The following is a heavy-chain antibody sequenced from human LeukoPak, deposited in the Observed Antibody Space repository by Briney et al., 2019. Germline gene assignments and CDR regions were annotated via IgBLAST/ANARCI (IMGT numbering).Heavy chain of an antibody. CDR1: GGSISSSNW. CDR3: ARVKYYYDSSGYRDGWFDP. D-gene: IGHD3-22*01. CDR2: IYHSGST. Sequence: SETLSLTCAVSGGSISSSNWWSWVRQPPGKGLEWIGEIYHSGSTNYNPSLKSRVTISVDKSKNQFSLKLSSVTAADTAVYYCARVKYYYDSSGYRDGWFDPWGQGTLVTVSS. J-gene: IGHJ5*02. V-gene: IGHV4-4*02.